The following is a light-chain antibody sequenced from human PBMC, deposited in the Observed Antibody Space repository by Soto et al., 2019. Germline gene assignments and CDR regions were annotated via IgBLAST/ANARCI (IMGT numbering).Light chain of an antibody. V-gene: IGKV1-5*01. CDR2: DAS. J-gene: IGKJ2*01. CDR3: QQYDSSSPT. CDR1: QNISVW. Sequence: DIQMTQSPSTLSASVGDGVTITCRASQNISVWLAWYQQRPGKAPKFLIYDASSLETGVPSRFSGSGSGTELTLTIRSLQPDDLATYYCQQYDSSSPTFGRGTKLEIK.